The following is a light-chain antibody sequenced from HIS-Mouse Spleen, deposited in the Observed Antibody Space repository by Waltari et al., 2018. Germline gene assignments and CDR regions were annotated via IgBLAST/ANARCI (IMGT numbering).Light chain of an antibody. CDR1: QSISSW. J-gene: IGKJ5*01. Sequence: DIQMTQSPSTLSASVGDRVTITCRASQSISSWLAWYQPKPGKAPKRLIYKSSSLESGVTSRFSGSGSGTEFTLTISSLQPDDFATYYCQQYNSYSITFGQGTRLEIK. CDR2: KSS. V-gene: IGKV1-5*03. CDR3: QQYNSYSIT.